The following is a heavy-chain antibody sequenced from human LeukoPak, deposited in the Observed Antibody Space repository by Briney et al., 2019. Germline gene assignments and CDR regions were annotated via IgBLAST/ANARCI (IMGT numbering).Heavy chain of an antibody. CDR1: GGSISSSTYY. Sequence: PSETLSLTCTVSGGSISSSTYYWSWIRQPPGKGLEWIGEINHSGSTNYNPSLKSRVTTSVDPSKNQVSLKLTSVTAADTAVYYCARVNYYGSGGYYWWFDPWGQGTLVTVSS. V-gene: IGHV4-39*07. CDR2: INHSGST. J-gene: IGHJ5*02. CDR3: ARVNYYGSGGYYWWFDP. D-gene: IGHD3-22*01.